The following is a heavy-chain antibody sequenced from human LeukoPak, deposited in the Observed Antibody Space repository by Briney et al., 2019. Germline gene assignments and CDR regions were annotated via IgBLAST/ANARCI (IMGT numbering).Heavy chain of an antibody. CDR1: GFTFSSYG. Sequence: GGSLRLSCAASGFTFSSYGMHWVRQAPGKGLEWEAVIWYDGSNKYYADSVKGRFTISRDNSRNTLYLQMNSLRAEDTAVYYCATALTEGPDDAFDIWGQGTMVTVSS. CDR3: ATALTEGPDDAFDI. D-gene: IGHD2-8*02. V-gene: IGHV3-33*01. J-gene: IGHJ3*02. CDR2: IWYDGSNK.